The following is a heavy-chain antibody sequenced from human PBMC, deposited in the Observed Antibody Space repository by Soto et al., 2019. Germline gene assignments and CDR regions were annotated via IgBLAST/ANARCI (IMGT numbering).Heavy chain of an antibody. CDR3: ARDALELYCSGGSCYFDY. CDR1: GFTFSSYA. J-gene: IGHJ4*02. Sequence: GGSLRLSCAASGFTFSSYAMHWVRQAPGKGLEWVAVISYDGSNKYYADSVKGRFTISRDNSKNTLYLQMNSLRAEDTAVYYCARDALELYCSGGSCYFDYWGQGTLVTVSS. V-gene: IGHV3-30-3*01. D-gene: IGHD2-15*01. CDR2: ISYDGSNK.